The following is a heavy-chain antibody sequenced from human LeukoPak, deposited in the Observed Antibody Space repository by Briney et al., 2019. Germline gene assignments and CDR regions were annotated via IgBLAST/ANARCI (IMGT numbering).Heavy chain of an antibody. CDR1: AFTFSRYG. CDR3: AKEIWPTVTTPGWTYFDY. J-gene: IGHJ4*02. D-gene: IGHD4-17*01. Sequence: GGSLRLSCAATAFTFSRYGMHWVRQAPGKGLEWVAFIRYDGSNKYYADSVKGRFTISRDNSKNTLYLQMNSLRAEDTAVYYCAKEIWPTVTTPGWTYFDYWGQGALVTVSS. V-gene: IGHV3-30*02. CDR2: IRYDGSNK.